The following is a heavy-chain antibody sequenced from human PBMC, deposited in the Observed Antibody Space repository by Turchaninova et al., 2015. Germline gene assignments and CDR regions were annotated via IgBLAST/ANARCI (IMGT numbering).Heavy chain of an antibody. CDR3: ARGGAAAGMTPHFDY. D-gene: IGHD6-13*01. J-gene: IGHJ4*02. CDR2: LKHSGSS. Sequence: QVQLQQWGAGLLKPSETLSLTCAVYGGSFSGYYWNWIRQPPGQGLEWIGELKHSGSSNYNPSLKSRVTRAVDPSKNQFSLKLRAVTAADTAVYYCARGGAAAGMTPHFDYWGQGTLVTVSS. V-gene: IGHV4-34*01. CDR1: GGSFSGYY.